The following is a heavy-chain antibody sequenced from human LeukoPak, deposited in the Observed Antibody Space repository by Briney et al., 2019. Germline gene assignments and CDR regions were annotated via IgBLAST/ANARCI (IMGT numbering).Heavy chain of an antibody. CDR1: GDSITNPSHH. J-gene: IGHJ4*02. D-gene: IGHD3-10*01. Sequence: PSETLSLTCSVSGDSITNPSHHWGWIRQPPGKGLEWIGSVYYTGNAYYNPSLKSRVTISVDTSKNQFSLKLSSVTAADTAVYYCARGPLLWFGELLLYYFDYWGQGTLVTVSS. CDR2: VYYTGNA. V-gene: IGHV4-39*07. CDR3: ARGPLLWFGELLLYYFDY.